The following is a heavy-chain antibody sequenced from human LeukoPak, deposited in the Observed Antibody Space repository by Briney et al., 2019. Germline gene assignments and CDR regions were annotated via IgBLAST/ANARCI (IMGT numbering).Heavy chain of an antibody. CDR2: ISSSGSTI. J-gene: IGHJ4*02. CDR1: GFTFSDYY. D-gene: IGHD3-10*01. V-gene: IGHV3-11*04. Sequence: KTGGSLRLSCAASGFTFSDYYMSWIRQAPGKGLEWVSYISSSGSTIYYADSVKGRFTISRDNAKNSLYLQMNSLRAEDTAVYYCARSHGEWFGELRLVGYWGQGTLVTVSS. CDR3: ARSHGEWFGELRLVGY.